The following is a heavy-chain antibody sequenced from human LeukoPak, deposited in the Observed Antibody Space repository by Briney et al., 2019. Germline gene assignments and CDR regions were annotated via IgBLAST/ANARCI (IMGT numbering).Heavy chain of an antibody. D-gene: IGHD3-16*01. J-gene: IGHJ4*02. Sequence: GGSLRLSCAASGFTFSRYSMHWVRQVPGKGLVWVPRINSDGSTTTYADSVKGRFTISRDNAKNTLYLQMNSLRAEDTAVYYCAGDLGGSVITYYFDSWGQGTLVTVSS. CDR3: AGDLGGSVITYYFDS. V-gene: IGHV3-74*01. CDR1: GFTFSRYS. CDR2: INSDGSTT.